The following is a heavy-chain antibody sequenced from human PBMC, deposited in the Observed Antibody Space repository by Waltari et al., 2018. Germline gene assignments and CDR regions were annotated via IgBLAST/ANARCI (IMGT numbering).Heavy chain of an antibody. Sequence: VQLVESGGGLVQPGGSLRLHCAASGFTFNTYALILVRKAPGKGLEGVSAIAAGGTIYYAGSVKGRFTISRDNSKTTVYLQMNNLRTEDTALYYCARDASENYLRYFDPWGQGTLVTVSS. CDR3: ARDASENYLRYFDP. D-gene: IGHD2-2*01. V-gene: IGHV3-23*04. CDR1: GFTFNTYA. CDR2: IAAGGTI. J-gene: IGHJ5*02.